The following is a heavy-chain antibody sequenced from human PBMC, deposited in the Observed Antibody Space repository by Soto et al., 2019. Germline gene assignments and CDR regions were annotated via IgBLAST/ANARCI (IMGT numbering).Heavy chain of an antibody. CDR3: ARLTPGPAQVFDY. V-gene: IGHV4-61*01. J-gene: IGHJ4*02. Sequence: SETLSLTCTVSGGSVSSGSYYWSWIRQPPGKGLEWIGYIYYSGSTNYNPSLKSRVTISVDTSKNQFSLKLSSVTAADTAVYYCARLTPGPAQVFDYWGQGTLVTVSS. CDR2: IYYSGST. CDR1: GGSVSSGSYY.